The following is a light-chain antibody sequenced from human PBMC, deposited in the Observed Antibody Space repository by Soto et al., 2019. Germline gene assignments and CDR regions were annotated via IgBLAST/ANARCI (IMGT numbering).Light chain of an antibody. CDR3: QQSNNHPIS. Sequence: DNQLTQSPSSISASVGDSVTITCRASQAVNSWLAWFQQKPGMAPKLVIYDVSSLQSGVPSRFSGSGSGTEFTLTISSLQPEDFATYYCQQSNNHPISFGQGTRLEIK. J-gene: IGKJ5*01. CDR2: DVS. CDR1: QAVNSW. V-gene: IGKV1-12*01.